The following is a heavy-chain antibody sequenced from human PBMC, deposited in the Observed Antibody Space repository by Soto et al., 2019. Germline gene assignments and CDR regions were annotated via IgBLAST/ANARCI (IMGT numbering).Heavy chain of an antibody. Sequence: PSETLSLTCAVYGGSFSGYYWSWIRQPPGKGLEWIGYISSSGSTYYNPSLKSRVAISIDTSENQLSLKSTSVTAADTAVYYCARSILIANLPDSCGQGPLVTVSS. CDR2: ISSSGST. D-gene: IGHD2-8*02. V-gene: IGHV4-34*09. J-gene: IGHJ4*02. CDR3: ARSILIANLPDS. CDR1: GGSFSGYY.